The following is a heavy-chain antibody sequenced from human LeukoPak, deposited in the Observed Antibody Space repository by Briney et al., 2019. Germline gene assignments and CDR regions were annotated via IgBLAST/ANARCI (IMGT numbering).Heavy chain of an antibody. D-gene: IGHD3-22*01. CDR1: GFTFSSSG. J-gene: IGHJ4*02. CDR3: AKAPDSTGYYFQDY. CDR2: MSYDGSNK. Sequence: GGSLRLSCAASGFTFSSSGMHWVRQAPGKGLEWVAGMSYDGSNKYCADSVKDRFTISRDNSKNTLYLQMNSPRAEDTAVYYCAKAPDSTGYYFQDYWGQGTLVTVSS. V-gene: IGHV3-30*18.